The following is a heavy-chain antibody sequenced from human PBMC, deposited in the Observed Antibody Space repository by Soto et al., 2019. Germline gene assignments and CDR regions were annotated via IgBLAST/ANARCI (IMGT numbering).Heavy chain of an antibody. V-gene: IGHV4-61*01. Sequence: SETLSLTCTVSGGSVSSGSYYWSWIRQPPGKGLEWIGYIYYSGSTNYNPSLKSRVTISVDTSKNQFSLKLSSVTAADTAVYYCARGRRSGDFDYWGQGTLVTVSS. CDR1: GGSVSSGSYY. J-gene: IGHJ4*02. D-gene: IGHD4-17*01. CDR2: IYYSGST. CDR3: ARGRRSGDFDY.